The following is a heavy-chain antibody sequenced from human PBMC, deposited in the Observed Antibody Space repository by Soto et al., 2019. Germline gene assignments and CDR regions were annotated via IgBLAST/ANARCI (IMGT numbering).Heavy chain of an antibody. CDR2: IYYSGST. D-gene: IGHD3-10*01. J-gene: IGHJ4*02. V-gene: IGHV4-59*01. CDR3: ARDKDLRFGELWV. Sequence: SETLSLTCTVSGGSISSYYWSWIRQPPGKGLEWIGYIYYSGSTKYNPSLKSRVTISVDTSKNQFSLKLSSVTAADTAVYYCARDKDLRFGELWVWGQGTLVTVSS. CDR1: GGSISSYY.